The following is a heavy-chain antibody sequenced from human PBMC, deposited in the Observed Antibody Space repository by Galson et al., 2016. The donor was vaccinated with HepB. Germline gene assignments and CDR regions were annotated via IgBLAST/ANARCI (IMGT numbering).Heavy chain of an antibody. Sequence: SLRLSCAASGFAFDDFVLHWVRRPPGRGLEWLPLIRWDGAATFYADSVKGRFTISRDNIQNSLYLQMDSLRPEDTAFYYCAKASGSDYFFEYWGQGSLVTVSS. CDR1: GFAFDDFV. J-gene: IGHJ4*02. D-gene: IGHD1-26*01. CDR2: IRWDGAAT. V-gene: IGHV3-43D*03. CDR3: AKASGSDYFFEY.